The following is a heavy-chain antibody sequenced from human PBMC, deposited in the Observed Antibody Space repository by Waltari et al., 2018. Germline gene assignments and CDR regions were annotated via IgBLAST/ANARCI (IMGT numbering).Heavy chain of an antibody. D-gene: IGHD2-21*01. V-gene: IGHV3-7*01. CDR2: IKQDGSEK. CDR1: GFTFSSYW. Sequence: EVQLVESGGGLVQPGGSLRLSCAASGFTFSSYWMSWVRQAPGKGLEWVANIKQDGSEKDYGDSAKGRFTISRDNAKNSLYLQMNSLRAEDTAVYYCARAPCGGDCYNFDYWGQGTLVTVSS. J-gene: IGHJ4*02. CDR3: ARAPCGGDCYNFDY.